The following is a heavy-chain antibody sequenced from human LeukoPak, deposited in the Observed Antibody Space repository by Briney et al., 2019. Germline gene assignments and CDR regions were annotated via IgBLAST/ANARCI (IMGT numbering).Heavy chain of an antibody. J-gene: IGHJ6*03. CDR3: ARGVVGTIFGVVISPRYYMDV. Sequence: ASVKVSCKASGYTFTSYDINWVRQATGQGLEWMVWMNPNSGNTGYAQKFQGRVTMTRNTSISTAYMELSSLRSEDTAVYYCARGVVGTIFGVVISPRYYMDVWGKGTTVTVSS. CDR2: MNPNSGNT. V-gene: IGHV1-8*01. D-gene: IGHD3-3*01. CDR1: GYTFTSYD.